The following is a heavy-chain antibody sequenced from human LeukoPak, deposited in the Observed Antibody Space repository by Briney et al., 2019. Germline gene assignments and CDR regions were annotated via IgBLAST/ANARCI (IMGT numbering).Heavy chain of an antibody. J-gene: IGHJ2*01. CDR2: INQDGSEI. CDR1: RFIFSNYG. Sequence: SGGSLRLSCAASRFIFSNYGMHWVRQAPGKGLEWLANINQDGSEIYYVDSVKGRFTISRDNGKNSLYLQINSLRADDTAVYYWTGEQGSMFLGRTPNWFFDLWGRGTLVTVSS. D-gene: IGHD3-3*02. CDR3: TGEQGSMFLGRTPNWFFDL. V-gene: IGHV3-7*01.